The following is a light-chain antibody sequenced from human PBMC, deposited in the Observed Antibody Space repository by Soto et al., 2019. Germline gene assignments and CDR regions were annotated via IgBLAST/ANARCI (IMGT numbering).Light chain of an antibody. J-gene: IGKJ4*01. Sequence: DIQMTQSPSSLSASVGDRVTITCRASQGISNYVAWYQQKPGKVPKLLIYAASTLRSGVPSRFSGSESVTDFTLTISSLQPEDVATYYCQKYDSAPPATFGGGTKVEIK. CDR2: AAS. V-gene: IGKV1-27*01. CDR1: QGISNY. CDR3: QKYDSAPPAT.